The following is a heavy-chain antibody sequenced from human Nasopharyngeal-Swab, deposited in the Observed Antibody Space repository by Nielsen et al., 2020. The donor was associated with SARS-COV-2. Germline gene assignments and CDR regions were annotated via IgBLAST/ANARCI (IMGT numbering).Heavy chain of an antibody. J-gene: IGHJ5*02. D-gene: IGHD3-16*01. CDR2: ISSSSSYI. CDR3: ARGGVRSYWFDP. V-gene: IGHV3-21*01. Sequence: GESLKISCEASGFTFSSYSMNWVRQAPGKGLEWVSSISSSSSYIYYADSVKGRFTISRDNAKNSLYLQMNSLRAEDTGVYYCARGGVRSYWFDPWGQGTLVTVSS. CDR1: GFTFSSYS.